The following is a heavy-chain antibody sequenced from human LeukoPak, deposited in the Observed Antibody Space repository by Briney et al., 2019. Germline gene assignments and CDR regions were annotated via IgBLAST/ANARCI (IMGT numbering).Heavy chain of an antibody. D-gene: IGHD5-24*01. CDR2: IRYDGSNK. V-gene: IGHV3-30*02. Sequence: GGSLRLSCAASGFTFSSYGMHWVRQAPGKGLEWVAFIRYDGSNKYYADSVKGRFTISRDNSKNTLYLQMNSLRAEDTAVYYCARGADGYGNYYYYYYYMDVWGKGTTVTVSS. J-gene: IGHJ6*03. CDR3: ARGADGYGNYYYYYYYMDV. CDR1: GFTFSSYG.